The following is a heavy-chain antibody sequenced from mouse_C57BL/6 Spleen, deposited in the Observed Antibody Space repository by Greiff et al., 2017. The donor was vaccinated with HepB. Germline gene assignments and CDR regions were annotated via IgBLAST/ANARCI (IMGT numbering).Heavy chain of an antibody. CDR2: IYPGDGDT. J-gene: IGHJ2*01. Sequence: QVQLQQSGPELVKPGASVKISCKASGYAFSSSWMNWVKQRPGKGLEWIGRIYPGDGDTNYNGKFKGKATLTADKSSSTAYMQLSSLTSEDSAVYFCARNDYYGSSYEDYWGQGTTLTVSS. V-gene: IGHV1-82*01. CDR3: ARNDYYGSSYEDY. CDR1: GYAFSSSW. D-gene: IGHD1-1*01.